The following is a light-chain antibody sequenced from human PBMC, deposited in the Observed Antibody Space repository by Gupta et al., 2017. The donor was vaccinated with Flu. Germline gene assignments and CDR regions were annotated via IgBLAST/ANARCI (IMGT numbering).Light chain of an antibody. J-gene: IGLJ3*02. Sequence: TLICGSLSGSVSTNYYATRYQQTPGQAPRTLLYSSNNRSSGVPDRFSGSIIVSKAAVTITRAQAADDSDYYCGLYLVSRGGWVFGGGTKLTVL. CDR2: SSN. CDR1: SGSVSTNYY. V-gene: IGLV8-61*01. CDR3: GLYLVSRGGWV.